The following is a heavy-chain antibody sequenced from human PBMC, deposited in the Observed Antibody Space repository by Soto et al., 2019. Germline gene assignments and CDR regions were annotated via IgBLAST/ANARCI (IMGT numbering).Heavy chain of an antibody. CDR3: AADRGNSYYYGMDV. CDR1: GFTFTSSA. CDR2: IVVGSGNT. Sequence: SVKVSCKASGFTFTSSAVQWVRQARGQRLEWIGWIVVGSGNTNYAQKFQERVTITRDMSTSTAYMELSSLRSEDTAVYYCAADRGNSYYYGMDVWGQGPRSPSP. V-gene: IGHV1-58*01. J-gene: IGHJ6*02.